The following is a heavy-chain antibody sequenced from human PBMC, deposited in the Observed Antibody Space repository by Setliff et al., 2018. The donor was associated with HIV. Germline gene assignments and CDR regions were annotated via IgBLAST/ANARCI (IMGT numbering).Heavy chain of an antibody. Sequence: SETLSLTCAVYGGSFSDYYWSWIRQPAGKGLEWIGRIYTSGSANYNPSLKSRVTMSVDKSKNQFSLKLTSVTAADTAVYYCARHRRPLGNYRDAVDIWGQGTMVTVSS. CDR3: ARHRRPLGNYRDAVDI. J-gene: IGHJ3*02. CDR2: IYTSGSA. D-gene: IGHD3-10*01. CDR1: GGSFSDYY. V-gene: IGHV4-59*10.